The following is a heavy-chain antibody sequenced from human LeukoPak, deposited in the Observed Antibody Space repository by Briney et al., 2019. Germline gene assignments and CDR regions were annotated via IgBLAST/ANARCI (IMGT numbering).Heavy chain of an antibody. D-gene: IGHD3-9*01. Sequence: GGALLPACAASGFTFSSYLMNWGRQAPGKGLEWVSSITSSSSYIYYTDSWKGRFTISRDNAKNSLFLQMNSLRAEDTAVYYCARVLSGTLTFDHWG. V-gene: IGHV3-21*01. J-gene: IGHJ4*01. CDR3: ARVLSGTLTFDH. CDR2: ITSSSSYI. CDR1: GFTFSSYL.